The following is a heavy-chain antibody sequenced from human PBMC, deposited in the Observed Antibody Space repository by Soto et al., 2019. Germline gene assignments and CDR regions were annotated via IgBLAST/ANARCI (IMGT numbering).Heavy chain of an antibody. D-gene: IGHD1-7*01. CDR1: GFTFSSYA. CDR2: ISYDGSNK. J-gene: IGHJ3*01. V-gene: IGHV3-30-3*01. Sequence: VQLVESGGGLVQPGRSLRLSCAASGFTFSSYAMHWVRQAPGKGLEWVAVISYDGSNKYYADSVKGRFTISRDNSKNTLYLQMNSLRAEDTAVYYCARAYNWNYARWGQGTMVTVSS. CDR3: ARAYNWNYAR.